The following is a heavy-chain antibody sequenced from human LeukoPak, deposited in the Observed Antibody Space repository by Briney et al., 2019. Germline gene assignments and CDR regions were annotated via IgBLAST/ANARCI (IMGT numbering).Heavy chain of an antibody. CDR3: ARGDCGGAGCLRRYYYYYMDV. Sequence: SETLSLTCTVSGGSMNSYYWSWVRQPAGKGLEWIGLIYTSGYTRYNPSLRSRVIMSVDTSKNQFSLKLTPVTAAYTAVYYCARGDCGGAGCLRRYYYYYMDVWGKGTTVTVSS. J-gene: IGHJ6*03. V-gene: IGHV4-4*07. D-gene: IGHD2-15*01. CDR2: IYTSGYT. CDR1: GGSMNSYY.